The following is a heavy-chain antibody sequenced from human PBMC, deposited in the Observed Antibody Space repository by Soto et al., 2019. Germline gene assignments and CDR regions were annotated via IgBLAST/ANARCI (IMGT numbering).Heavy chain of an antibody. V-gene: IGHV3-15*07. CDR3: TTPWPGIAAAGTSSYYYYYYGMDV. CDR1: GFTFSNAW. D-gene: IGHD6-13*01. CDR2: IKSKTDGGTT. J-gene: IGHJ6*02. Sequence: GGSLRLSCAASGFTFSNAWMNWVRQAPGKGLEWVGRIKSKTDGGTTDYAAPVKGRFTISRDDSKNTLYLQMNSLKTEDTAVYYCTTPWPGIAAAGTSSYYYYYYGMDVWGQGTTVTVSS.